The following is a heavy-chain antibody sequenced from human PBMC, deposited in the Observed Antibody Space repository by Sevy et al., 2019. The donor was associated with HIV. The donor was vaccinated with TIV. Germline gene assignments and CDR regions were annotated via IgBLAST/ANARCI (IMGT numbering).Heavy chain of an antibody. Sequence: GGSLRLSCAASGFSFNTYAMTWVRQAPGKGLEWVSVISNSGDRTYYADSVKGRFTISRDNSKNTLYLQMISLRAEDTAVDYCAKTLGASASPFDYRGQGTLVTVSS. CDR3: AKTLGASASPFDY. J-gene: IGHJ4*02. CDR2: ISNSGDRT. V-gene: IGHV3-23*01. CDR1: GFSFNTYA. D-gene: IGHD7-27*01.